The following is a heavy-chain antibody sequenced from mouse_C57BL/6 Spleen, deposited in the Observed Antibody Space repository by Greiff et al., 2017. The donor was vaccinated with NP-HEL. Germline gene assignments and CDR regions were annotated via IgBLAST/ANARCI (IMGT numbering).Heavy chain of an antibody. CDR1: GFTFSSYT. J-gene: IGHJ3*01. CDR2: ISGGGGNT. D-gene: IGHD2-4*01. Sequence: EVQLQESGGGLVKPGGSLKLSCAASGFTFSSYTMSWVRQTPEKRLEWVATISGGGGNTYYPDSVKGRFTISRDNAKNTLYLQMSSLRSEDTALYYCARMDDYAWFAYWGQGTLVTVSA. V-gene: IGHV5-9*01. CDR3: ARMDDYAWFAY.